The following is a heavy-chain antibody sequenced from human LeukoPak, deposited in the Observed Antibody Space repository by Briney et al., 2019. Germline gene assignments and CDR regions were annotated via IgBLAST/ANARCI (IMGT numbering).Heavy chain of an antibody. CDR3: VTSGLSRFGF. D-gene: IGHD2/OR15-2a*01. Sequence: GGSLRLSCAASGFTFSNYGMHWVRQAPGRGLEWVAVISYDGGLKNYGDSVKGRFTISRDNSKNTLYLQMNSLRAEDTAVYYCVTSGLSRFGFWGQGTLVTVSS. CDR2: ISYDGGLK. V-gene: IGHV3-30*03. J-gene: IGHJ4*02. CDR1: GFTFSNYG.